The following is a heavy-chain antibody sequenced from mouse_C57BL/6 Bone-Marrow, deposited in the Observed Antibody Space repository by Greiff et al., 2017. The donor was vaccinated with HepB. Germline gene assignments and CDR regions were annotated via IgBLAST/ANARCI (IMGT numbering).Heavy chain of an antibody. V-gene: IGHV1-9*01. D-gene: IGHD1-1*01. Sequence: QVQLKESGAELLKPGASVKLSCKTTGYTFNGYWIEWVKQRPGNGLEWIGEILPGSGSTNYNEKFKGKATFTADTATNTAYMQRSSLSTEDSNIYCCAGLLLLYYFDDWGQGTTLTSSS. CDR3: AGLLLLYYFDD. J-gene: IGHJ2*01. CDR1: GYTFNGYW. CDR2: ILPGSGST.